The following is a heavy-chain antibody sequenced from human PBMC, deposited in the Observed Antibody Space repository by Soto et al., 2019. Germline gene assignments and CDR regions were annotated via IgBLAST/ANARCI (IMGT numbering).Heavy chain of an antibody. CDR3: ARGGLEPFDY. V-gene: IGHV3-74*01. Sequence: EVQLVESGGGLVQSGGYLRLSCAASGFNLGSYWMHWVRQAPGKGLVWVSRINDYGTTINYAESVEGRFTISRDDAKSEVYLQMKNLRAEDTAVYYCARGGLEPFDYWGQGALVTVSS. CDR1: GFNLGSYW. D-gene: IGHD1-1*01. CDR2: INDYGTTI. J-gene: IGHJ4*02.